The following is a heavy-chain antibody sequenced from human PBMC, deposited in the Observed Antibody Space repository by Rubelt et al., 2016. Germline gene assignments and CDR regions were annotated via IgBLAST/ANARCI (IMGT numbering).Heavy chain of an antibody. V-gene: IGHV4-34*01. J-gene: IGHJ3*02. CDR1: GGSFSGYY. CDR3: ARGGYGSQEATDALDI. D-gene: IGHD4-17*01. CDR2: INHSGST. Sequence: QVQLQQWGAGLLKPSETLSLTCAVYGGSFSGYYWSWIRQPPGKGLEWIGEINHSGSTNYNPSLKSQVTISVATSKNHCSLKLSSGTAADTALYYCARGGYGSQEATDALDIWGLGTMVTVSS.